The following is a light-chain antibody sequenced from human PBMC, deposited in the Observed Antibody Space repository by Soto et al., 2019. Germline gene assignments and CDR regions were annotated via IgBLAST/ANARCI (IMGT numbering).Light chain of an antibody. J-gene: IGKJ1*01. CDR2: KAS. CDR3: QQSYNTPLT. Sequence: DIQMTQSPSTLSASVGDRVTITCRASQSISSWLAWYQQKPGKAPKLLIYKASTLKSGVPSRFSGSGSGTEFTLTISSLQPDDFATYYCQQSYNTPLTFGQGTKVDIK. CDR1: QSISSW. V-gene: IGKV1-5*03.